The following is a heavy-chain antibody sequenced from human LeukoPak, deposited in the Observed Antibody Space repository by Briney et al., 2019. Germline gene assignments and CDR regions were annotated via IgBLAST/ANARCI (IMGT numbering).Heavy chain of an antibody. V-gene: IGHV3-7*01. CDR1: GFTLSNYW. CDR2: IKQDGSEK. J-gene: IGHJ4*02. Sequence: PGGSLRLSCAASGFTLSNYWLTWVRQAPGQGLEWVANIKQDGSEKHYVDSVKGRFTISRDNAKNSLYLQMNSLRAEDTAVYYCARDRQIAYWGQGTLVPVSS. CDR3: ARDRQIAY.